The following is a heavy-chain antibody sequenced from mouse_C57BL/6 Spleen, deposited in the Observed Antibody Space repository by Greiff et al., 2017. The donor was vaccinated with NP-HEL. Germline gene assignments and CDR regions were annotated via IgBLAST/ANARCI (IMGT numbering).Heavy chain of an antibody. CDR1: GYTFTDYY. CDR3: ARSTTVVDFDY. J-gene: IGHJ2*01. CDR2: INPYNGGT. Sequence: EVQLQQSGPVLVKPGASVKMSCKASGYTFTDYYMNWVKQSHGKSLEWIGVINPYNGGTSYNQKFKGKATLTVDKSSSTAYMELNSLTYEDSAVYYCARSTTVVDFDYWGQGTTLTVSS. D-gene: IGHD1-1*01. V-gene: IGHV1-19*01.